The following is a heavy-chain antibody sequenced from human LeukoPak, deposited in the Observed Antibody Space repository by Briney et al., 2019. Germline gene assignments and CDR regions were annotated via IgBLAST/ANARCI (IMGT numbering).Heavy chain of an antibody. CDR3: ATTPAVGAAALSSFFDP. J-gene: IGHJ5*02. CDR2: IYISGST. Sequence: SETLSLTFTVSGGSLSSYYWSWVRQPPGKGLGGVGRIYISGSTNYNPSLKSRVTMSVDTSKNQFSLKLSAVTAADTAVYYCATTPAVGAAALSSFFDPWGQGTLVTVSS. D-gene: IGHD2-2*01. V-gene: IGHV4-4*07. CDR1: GGSLSSYY.